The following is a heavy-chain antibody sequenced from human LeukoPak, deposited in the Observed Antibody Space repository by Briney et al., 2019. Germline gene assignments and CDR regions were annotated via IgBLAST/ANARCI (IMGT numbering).Heavy chain of an antibody. J-gene: IGHJ4*02. CDR3: AKDACSGGSCYFNSFVDY. Sequence: GGSLRLSCAASGFTFSSYAMSWVRQAPGKGLEWVSAISGSGGSTYYADSVKGRFTISRDNSKNTLYLQMNSLRAEDTAVYYCAKDACSGGSCYFNSFVDYWGQGTLVTVSS. D-gene: IGHD2-15*01. CDR2: ISGSGGST. CDR1: GFTFSSYA. V-gene: IGHV3-23*01.